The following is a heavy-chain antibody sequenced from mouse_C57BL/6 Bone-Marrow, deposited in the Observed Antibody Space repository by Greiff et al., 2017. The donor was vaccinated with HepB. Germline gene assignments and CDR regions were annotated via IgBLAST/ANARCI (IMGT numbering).Heavy chain of an antibody. CDR3: AREGGVVAHFDY. CDR1: GYTFTSYW. CDR2: IDPSDSYT. Sequence: QVQLQQPGAELVMPGASVKLSCKASGYTFTSYWMHWVKQRPGQGLEWIGEIDPSDSYTIYNQKFKGKSTLTVDKSSSTAYMQLSSLTSEDSAVYYCAREGGVVAHFDYWGQGTTLTVSS. V-gene: IGHV1-69*01. D-gene: IGHD1-1*01. J-gene: IGHJ2*01.